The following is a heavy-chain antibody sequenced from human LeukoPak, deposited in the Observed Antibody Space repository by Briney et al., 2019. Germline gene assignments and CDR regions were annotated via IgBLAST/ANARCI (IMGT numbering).Heavy chain of an antibody. Sequence: GGSLRLSCAASGFTVSSNHMSWVRQAPGKGLEWVSVIYSGGSTYYADSVKGRFTISRDNSKNTLYLQMNSLRAEDTAVYYCARDLGYCSGGSCYSGYYYYYMDVWGKGTTVTISS. CDR1: GFTVSSNH. J-gene: IGHJ6*03. CDR3: ARDLGYCSGGSCYSGYYYYYMDV. CDR2: IYSGGST. D-gene: IGHD2-15*01. V-gene: IGHV3-66*01.